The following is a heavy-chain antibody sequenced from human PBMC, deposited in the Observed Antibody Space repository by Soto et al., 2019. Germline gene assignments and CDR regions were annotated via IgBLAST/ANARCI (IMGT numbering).Heavy chain of an antibody. D-gene: IGHD5-18*01. Sequence: GASVKVSCKASGYTFTSYYMHWVRQDPGQGLEWMGIINPSGGSTSYAQKFQGRVTMTRDTSTSTVYMELSSLRSEDTAVYYCARGSPSKGQLWFSDGWFDPWGQGTLVTVSS. V-gene: IGHV1-46*01. J-gene: IGHJ5*02. CDR2: INPSGGST. CDR1: GYTFTSYY. CDR3: ARGSPSKGQLWFSDGWFDP.